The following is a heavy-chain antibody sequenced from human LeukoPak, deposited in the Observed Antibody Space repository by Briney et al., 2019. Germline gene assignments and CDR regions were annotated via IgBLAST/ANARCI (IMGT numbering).Heavy chain of an antibody. CDR3: ATVGYYYDSSGYCFDY. CDR2: FDPEDGET. J-gene: IGHJ4*02. CDR1: GYTLTELS. D-gene: IGHD3-22*01. Sequence: ASVKVSCKVSGYTLTELSMHWVRQAPGKGLEWMGGFDPEDGETIYAQKFQGRVTMTEDTSTDTAYMELSSLRSEDTAVYYCATVGYYYDSSGYCFDYWGQGTLVTVSS. V-gene: IGHV1-24*01.